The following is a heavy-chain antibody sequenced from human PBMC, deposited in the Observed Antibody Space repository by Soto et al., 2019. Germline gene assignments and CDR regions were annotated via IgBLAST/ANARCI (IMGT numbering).Heavy chain of an antibody. J-gene: IGHJ4*02. D-gene: IGHD5-12*01. CDR2: ISARGGSL. Sequence: EVQLLESGGGLVQPGGSLRLSCAASGFSFSSYAMVWVRQAPGKGLEWVSVISARGGSLYFADSVKGRFTISRDISKNVLSLEMNSLSAEDTATYFCAKGSIEYRASVDNWGQGTVVVVSS. CDR3: AKGSIEYRASVDN. V-gene: IGHV3-23*01. CDR1: GFSFSSYA.